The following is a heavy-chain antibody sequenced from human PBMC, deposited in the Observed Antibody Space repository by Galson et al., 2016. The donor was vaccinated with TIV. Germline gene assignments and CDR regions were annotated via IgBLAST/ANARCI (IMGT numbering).Heavy chain of an antibody. CDR2: IVPIYRSP. CDR3: ARPSDSSWYFDL. J-gene: IGHJ2*01. CDR1: GGIFRSFA. V-gene: IGHV1-69*13. Sequence: SVKVSCKASGGIFRSFAITWVRQAPGQGLEWMGGIVPIYRSPKYARRFQGRVTITADESTSTVFVELTSLTSDDTATYYCARPSDSSWYFDLWGRGTQVIVSS. D-gene: IGHD6-13*01.